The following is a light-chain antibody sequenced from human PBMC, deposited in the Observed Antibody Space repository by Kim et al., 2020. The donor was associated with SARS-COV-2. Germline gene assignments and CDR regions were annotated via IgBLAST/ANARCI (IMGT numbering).Light chain of an antibody. Sequence: GQAITFSCTGSSSDVGDYNYVYWYQQHPGKAPKLMIYDVSQRPSGVSNRFSGSKSGNTASLTISGLQAEDEADYYCSSYTISITYVFGTGTKVTVL. CDR3: SSYTISITYV. J-gene: IGLJ1*01. CDR1: SSDVGDYNY. V-gene: IGLV2-14*04. CDR2: DVS.